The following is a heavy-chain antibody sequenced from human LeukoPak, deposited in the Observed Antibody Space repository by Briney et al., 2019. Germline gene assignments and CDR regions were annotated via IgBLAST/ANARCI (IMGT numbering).Heavy chain of an antibody. D-gene: IGHD6-13*01. CDR2: IYYSGST. V-gene: IGHV4-39*01. CDR1: GGSISSSSYY. Sequence: SETLSLTCTVSGGSISSSSYYWGWIRQPPGKGLEWIGSIYYSGSTYYNPSLKSRVTISVDTSKNQFSLKPSSLTAADTAVYYCARHDQHLVPWGEGTLFPVSS. CDR3: ARHDQHLVP. J-gene: IGHJ1*01.